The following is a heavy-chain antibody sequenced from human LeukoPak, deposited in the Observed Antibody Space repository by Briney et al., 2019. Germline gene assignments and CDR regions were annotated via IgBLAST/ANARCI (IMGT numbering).Heavy chain of an antibody. CDR2: ISSSSSTI. V-gene: IGHV3-48*01. CDR3: ARDLLVLG. Sequence: GGSLRLSCAASGFTFSSYAMSWVRQAPGKGLEWVSYISSSSSTIYYADSVKGRFTISRDNAKNSLYLQMNSLRAEDTAVYYCARDLLVLGWGQGTLVTVSS. D-gene: IGHD6-13*01. J-gene: IGHJ4*02. CDR1: GFTFSSYA.